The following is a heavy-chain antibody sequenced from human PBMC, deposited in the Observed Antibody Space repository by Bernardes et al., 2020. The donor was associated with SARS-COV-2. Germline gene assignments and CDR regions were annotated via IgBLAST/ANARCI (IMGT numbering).Heavy chain of an antibody. Sequence: SETLSLTCAVYGGSFNDYYWTWVRQPPGKGLEWIGEINHTGSTNYSPSLKSRVTMSVDTSRNQFSLKLNSVTAADTAVYYCARGQREITMIVVIITSESFHFDHWGQGSLVSVSS. CDR2: INHTGST. CDR3: ARGQREITMIVVIITSESFHFDH. J-gene: IGHJ4*02. CDR1: GGSFNDYY. D-gene: IGHD3-22*01. V-gene: IGHV4-34*01.